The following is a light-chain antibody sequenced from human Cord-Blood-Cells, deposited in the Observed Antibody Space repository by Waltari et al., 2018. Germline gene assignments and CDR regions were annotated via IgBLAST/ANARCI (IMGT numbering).Light chain of an antibody. CDR1: QSVSSSY. CDR2: DAS. J-gene: IGKJ1*01. V-gene: IGKV3D-20*01. Sequence: EIGLTQSPATLSLSLGERATISCGASQSVSSSYLAWYQQKPGLPPTLLLYDASSRATGIPDRFSGSGSGTDFTLTISRLEPEDFAVYYCQQYGSSPTFGQGTKVEIK. CDR3: QQYGSSPT.